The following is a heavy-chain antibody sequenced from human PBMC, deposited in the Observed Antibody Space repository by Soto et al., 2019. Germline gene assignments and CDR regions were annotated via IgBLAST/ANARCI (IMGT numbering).Heavy chain of an antibody. V-gene: IGHV3-11*01. J-gene: IGHJ4*02. CDR2: ISSSGTTT. Sequence: QVQPVESGGGLVKPGGSLRLSCAASGFTFSDFYMSWIRQAPGKGLEWISYISSSGTTTYYTDSVKGRFTISRDNAKNSLYLQMNTLRDEDTAVYYCARIWGGGGYALIYWGQGTLVTVSS. CDR3: ARIWGGGGYALIY. CDR1: GFTFSDFY. D-gene: IGHD2-8*01.